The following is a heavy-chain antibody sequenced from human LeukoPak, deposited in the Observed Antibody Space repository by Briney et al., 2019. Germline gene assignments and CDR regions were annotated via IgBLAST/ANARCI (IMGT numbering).Heavy chain of an antibody. Sequence: PRGSLRLSCAASRFTFSNYDVYWVRQAPGKGLEWVTFARYDGVNKNYPDSVKGRFTISRDKSKNTVYLQMNSLRPEDTAMYYCARGLDYAIDYWGQGTLVTVSS. J-gene: IGHJ4*02. CDR3: ARGLDYAIDY. V-gene: IGHV3-30*02. CDR1: RFTFSNYD. D-gene: IGHD4-17*01. CDR2: ARYDGVNK.